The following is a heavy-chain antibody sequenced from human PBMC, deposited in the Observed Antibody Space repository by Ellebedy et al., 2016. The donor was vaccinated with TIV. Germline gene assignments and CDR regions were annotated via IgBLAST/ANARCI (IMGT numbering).Heavy chain of an antibody. Sequence: GESLKISCAASGFTFSNYAMTWVRQAPGKVLEWVSAISGSGRNTHYADSLRDRFTVSSDNLKNTLYLQVDSLRAEDTAVYYCAQTNWGSGGFYGMDVWGQGTTVTVSS. CDR1: GFTFSNYA. CDR3: AQTNWGSGGFYGMDV. J-gene: IGHJ6*02. D-gene: IGHD7-27*01. V-gene: IGHV3-23*01. CDR2: ISGSGRNT.